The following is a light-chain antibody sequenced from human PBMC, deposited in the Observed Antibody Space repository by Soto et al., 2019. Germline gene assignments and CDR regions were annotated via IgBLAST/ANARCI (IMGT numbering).Light chain of an antibody. CDR1: SSNIGAGYD. J-gene: IGLJ2*01. CDR2: GDI. CDR3: PSYDNSLSVYVV. V-gene: IGLV1-40*01. Sequence: QLVLTQPPSVSGAPGQRVTISCTGTSSNIGAGYDVLWYRQLPGTAPKLLIYGDINRPSGVSERFSGSKSGTSASLAITGLQAEDEADYYCPSYDNSLSVYVVFGGGTKLTVL.